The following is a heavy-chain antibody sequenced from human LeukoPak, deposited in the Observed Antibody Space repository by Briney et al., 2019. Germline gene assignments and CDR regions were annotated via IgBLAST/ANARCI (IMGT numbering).Heavy chain of an antibody. Sequence: ASVKVSCKASGYTFTSYGISWVRQAPGQGLEWMGWISAYSGNTNYAQKLQGRVTMATDTSTSTAYMELSRLRSDDTAVYYCARETSHLGRRVWTLKPNNWFDPWGQGTLVTVSS. CDR1: GYTFTSYG. V-gene: IGHV1-18*01. CDR3: ARETSHLGRRVWTLKPNNWFDP. D-gene: IGHD6-6*01. J-gene: IGHJ5*02. CDR2: ISAYSGNT.